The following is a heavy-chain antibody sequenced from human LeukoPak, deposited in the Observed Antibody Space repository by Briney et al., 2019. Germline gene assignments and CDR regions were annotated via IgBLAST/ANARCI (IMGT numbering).Heavy chain of an antibody. Sequence: SETLSLTCTVSGGSISGSSYYWGWIRQPPGKGLEWIGSIYYSGSTYYNPSLKSRVTISVDTSKNQFSLKLNSVTAADTAVYYCARSYYYGSGSSYYFDYWGQGTLVTVSS. V-gene: IGHV4-39*01. CDR1: GGSISGSSYY. CDR2: IYYSGST. CDR3: ARSYYYGSGSSYYFDY. D-gene: IGHD3-10*01. J-gene: IGHJ4*02.